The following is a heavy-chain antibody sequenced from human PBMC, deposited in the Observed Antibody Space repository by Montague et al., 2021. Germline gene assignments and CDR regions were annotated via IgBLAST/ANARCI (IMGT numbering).Heavy chain of an antibody. Sequence: SRSLSFSGSGFIFSDYYLDWVRQAPGRGLEWVGRAGNRRDSHTTQYAASVRGRFINSRDDSTESLYLQMNSLKTEDTALYYCAKGYSGVDIYAFDVWGRGTMVTVSS. J-gene: IGHJ3*01. CDR1: GFIFSDYY. V-gene: IGHV3-72*01. CDR2: AGNRRDSHTT. D-gene: IGHD5-12*01. CDR3: AKGYSGVDIYAFDV.